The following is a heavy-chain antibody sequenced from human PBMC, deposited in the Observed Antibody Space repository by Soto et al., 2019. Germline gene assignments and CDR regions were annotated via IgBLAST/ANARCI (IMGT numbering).Heavy chain of an antibody. CDR1: GFTFSIYS. D-gene: IGHD3-22*01. CDR2: ISSRSSNI. V-gene: IGHV3-21*01. CDR3: ARDTKMLAPLIYMDH. Sequence: RGSLRLSCAASGFTFSIYSISCGGHSPWKWLEWVSSISSRSSNIDYADSVKGRFTISRDNANNSLYLQMNNLSADDTAVYYCARDTKMLAPLIYMDHWGRGTLVTVSS. J-gene: IGHJ4*02.